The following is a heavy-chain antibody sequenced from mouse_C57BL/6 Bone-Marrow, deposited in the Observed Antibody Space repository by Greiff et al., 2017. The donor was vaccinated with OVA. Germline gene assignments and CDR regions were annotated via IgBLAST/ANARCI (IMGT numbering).Heavy chain of an antibody. V-gene: IGHV1-50*01. CDR3: AREGCYYGSRDYFDY. CDR2: IDPCDSYT. Sequence: QVHVKQPGAELVKPGASVKLSCKASGYTFTSYWMQWVKQRPGQGLEWIGEIDPCDSYTNYNQKFKGKATLTVDTSSSTAYMQLSSLTSEDSAVYYCAREGCYYGSRDYFDYWGQGTTLTVSS. D-gene: IGHD1-1*01. CDR1: GYTFTSYW. J-gene: IGHJ2*01.